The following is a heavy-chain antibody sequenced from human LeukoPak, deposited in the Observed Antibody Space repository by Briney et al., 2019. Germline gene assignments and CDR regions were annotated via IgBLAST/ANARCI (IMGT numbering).Heavy chain of an antibody. V-gene: IGHV3-21*01. CDR1: GFALSTYS. J-gene: IGHJ1*01. CDR3: ARDEGYFQH. CDR2: ISSTSNYI. Sequence: GGSLRLSCAASGFALSTYSMNWVRRAPGKGLGWVSSISSTSNYIYYADSVKGRFTISRDNAKNSLYLQMNSLRAEDTAVYYCARDEGYFQHWGQGTLVTVSS.